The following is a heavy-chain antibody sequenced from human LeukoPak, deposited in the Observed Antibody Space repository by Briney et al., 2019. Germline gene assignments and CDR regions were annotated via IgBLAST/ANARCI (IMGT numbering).Heavy chain of an antibody. Sequence: GGSLRVFCAASGFTFSSYAMHWVRQAPGKGLEWVALISYDGSNTYYADSVKGRFTISRDNSKNTLYLQMNSLRAEDTAVYYCAKGSVRFSLSLSFFDYWGQGTLVTVSS. V-gene: IGHV3-30-3*01. CDR3: AKGSVRFSLSLSFFDY. D-gene: IGHD3-3*01. CDR2: ISYDGSNT. CDR1: GFTFSSYA. J-gene: IGHJ4*02.